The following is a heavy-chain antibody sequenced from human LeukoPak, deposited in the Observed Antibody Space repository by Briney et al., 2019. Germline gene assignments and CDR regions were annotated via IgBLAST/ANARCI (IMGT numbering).Heavy chain of an antibody. CDR3: ARGSGYSYGYDAFDI. CDR1: GYTFTSYD. D-gene: IGHD5-18*01. V-gene: IGHV1-8*01. J-gene: IGHJ3*02. Sequence: ASVKVSCKASGYTFTSYDINWVRQATAQGLEWMGWMNPNSGNTGYAQKFQGRVTMTRNTSISTAYMELSSLRSEDTAVYYCARGSGYSYGYDAFDIWGQGTMVTVSS. CDR2: MNPNSGNT.